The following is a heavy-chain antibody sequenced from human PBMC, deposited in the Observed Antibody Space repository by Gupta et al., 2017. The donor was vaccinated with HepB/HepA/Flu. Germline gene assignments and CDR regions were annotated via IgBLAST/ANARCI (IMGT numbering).Heavy chain of an antibody. V-gene: IGHV3-48*03. CDR2: ISTSGSGV. CDR1: GFFFSGYE. D-gene: IGHD5-24*01. J-gene: IGHJ3*01. Sequence: EVQLVESGGGLAHPGGSLRLSCAASGFFFSGYEMTWVRQAPGKGLEWISYISTSGSGVNYADSVAGRFTISRDNTKNSLHLQMNTLRVEDTAVYYCASKMATADAFDVWGQGTMVTVSS. CDR3: ASKMATADAFDV.